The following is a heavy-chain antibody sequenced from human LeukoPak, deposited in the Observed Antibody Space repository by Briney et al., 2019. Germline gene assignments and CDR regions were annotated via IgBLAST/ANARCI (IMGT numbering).Heavy chain of an antibody. V-gene: IGHV3-9*03. CDR2: ISWNSGSI. J-gene: IGHJ4*02. D-gene: IGHD5-18*01. Sequence: GRSLRLSCAASGFTFDDYAMYWVRQAPRKGLEWVSGISWNSGSIGYADSVKGRFTISRDNSKNTLYLQMGSLRAEDMAVYYCARGGVGLTAMVGPFDYWGQGTLVTVSS. CDR1: GFTFDDYA. CDR3: ARGGVGLTAMVGPFDY.